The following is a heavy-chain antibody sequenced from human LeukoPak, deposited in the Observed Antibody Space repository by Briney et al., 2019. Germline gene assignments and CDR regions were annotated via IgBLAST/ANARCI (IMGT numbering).Heavy chain of an antibody. CDR1: GGSISSYY. V-gene: IGHV4-59*01. Sequence: PSETLSLTCTVSGGSISSYYWSWIRQPPGKGLEWIGYIYYSGSTNYNPSLKSRVTISVDTSKNQFSLKLSSVTAADTAVYYCASWPPIYYYDSSAKAGNDYWGQGTLVTVSS. CDR3: ASWPPIYYYDSSAKAGNDY. J-gene: IGHJ4*02. D-gene: IGHD3-22*01. CDR2: IYYSGST.